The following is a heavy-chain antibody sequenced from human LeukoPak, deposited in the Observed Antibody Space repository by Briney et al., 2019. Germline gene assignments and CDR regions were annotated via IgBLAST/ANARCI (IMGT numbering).Heavy chain of an antibody. Sequence: GGSLRLSCAASGFTSSSYSMNWVRQAPGKGLEWVSYISSSSSTIYYADSVKGRFTISRDNAKNSLYLQMNSLRDEDTAVYYCARVQYYYDSSGPPDYWGQGTLVTVSS. D-gene: IGHD3-22*01. CDR3: ARVQYYYDSSGPPDY. V-gene: IGHV3-48*02. CDR2: ISSSSSTI. CDR1: GFTSSSYS. J-gene: IGHJ4*02.